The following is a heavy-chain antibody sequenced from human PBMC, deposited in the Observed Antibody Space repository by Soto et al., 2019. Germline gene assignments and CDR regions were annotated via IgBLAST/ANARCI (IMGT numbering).Heavy chain of an antibody. D-gene: IGHD3-22*01. CDR3: AKVDSFITMIVGSLMDV. Sequence: EVQLLESGGGLVQPGGSLRLSCAASGFTFSSYAMSLVRQAPGKGLEWVSAISGSGGSTDYADSVKGRFTMSRDNSKNTLYLQLNSLRAEDTAVYYCAKVDSFITMIVGSLMDVWSQGTTVTVSS. J-gene: IGHJ6*02. CDR2: ISGSGGST. CDR1: GFTFSSYA. V-gene: IGHV3-23*01.